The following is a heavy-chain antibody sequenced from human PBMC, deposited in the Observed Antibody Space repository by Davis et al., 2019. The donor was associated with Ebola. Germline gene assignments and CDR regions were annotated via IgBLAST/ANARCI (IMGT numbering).Heavy chain of an antibody. V-gene: IGHV3-21*06. D-gene: IGHD5-24*01. CDR1: GFTFSTYT. J-gene: IGHJ4*02. CDR3: AGHRDGYNPFDY. Sequence: GESLKISCAASGFTFSTYTMDWVRQAPGKGLEWVSSIGSGSTPMHYADSVKGRFTISRDHAKNSVYLQMNSLKAEDAAVYYCAGHRDGYNPFDYWGQGTLVTVSS. CDR2: IGSGSTPM.